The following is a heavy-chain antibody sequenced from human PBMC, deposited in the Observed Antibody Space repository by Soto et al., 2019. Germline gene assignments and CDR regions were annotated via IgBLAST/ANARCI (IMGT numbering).Heavy chain of an antibody. CDR1: GGTFNNYA. CDR3: ATWLKGAGIGGNYYYGMDV. V-gene: IGHV1-69*12. D-gene: IGHD6-19*01. J-gene: IGHJ6*02. CDR2: IMPIFGRP. Sequence: QVQLVQSGAEVKKPGSSVKVSCKASGGTFNNYAFSWVRQAPGQGLEWLGGIMPIFGRPHYAQKFRDRVTITADESTATGHMELRSLRSEDTAVYYCATWLKGAGIGGNYYYGMDVWGQGTTVTVSS.